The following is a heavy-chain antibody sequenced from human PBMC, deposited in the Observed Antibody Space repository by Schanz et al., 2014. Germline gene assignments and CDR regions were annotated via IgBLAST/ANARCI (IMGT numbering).Heavy chain of an antibody. J-gene: IGHJ4*02. V-gene: IGHV4-4*08. D-gene: IGHD3-16*01. CDR2: IYSRGNA. CDR3: AAGGGD. CDR1: GGSINSYY. Sequence: QVQLQESGPGLVKPSETLSLTCTVSGGSINSYYWNWIRQPPGKGLEWIGHIYSRGNANYNPSLQSGVTISLDTSKAQVSLRLNSVSAADTAVYYCAAGGGDWGQGTLVTVYS.